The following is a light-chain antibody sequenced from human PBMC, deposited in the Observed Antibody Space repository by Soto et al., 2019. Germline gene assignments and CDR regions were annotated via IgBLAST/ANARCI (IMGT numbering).Light chain of an antibody. V-gene: IGKV1-5*01. Sequence: DIQMTQSPSTLSASVGDRVTITCRASQSIGNWLAWYQQKPGKAPKLLIYDASTLESGVPSRFSGSGSGTEFTLTISSLQPDDFATYYCQQYNSYSSMFXHGTKVDIK. J-gene: IGKJ1*01. CDR3: QQYNSYSSM. CDR2: DAS. CDR1: QSIGNW.